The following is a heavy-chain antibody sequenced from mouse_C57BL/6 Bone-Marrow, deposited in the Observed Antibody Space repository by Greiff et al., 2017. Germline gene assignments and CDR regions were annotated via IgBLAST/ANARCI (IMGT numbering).Heavy chain of an antibody. D-gene: IGHD4-1*01. CDR1: GYTFTSYW. CDR3: ASSGRLGRSFDY. CDR2: IYPTSGRT. J-gene: IGHJ2*01. V-gene: IGHV1-55*01. Sequence: QVQLQQPGAELVKPGASVKMSCKASGYTFTSYWIPWVKQRPGQGLEWIGDIYPTSGRTNYNEKFKSKAILTVDTSSNTAYMQLSRLTSEDSAVFDCASSGRLGRSFDYWGQGTTLTVSS.